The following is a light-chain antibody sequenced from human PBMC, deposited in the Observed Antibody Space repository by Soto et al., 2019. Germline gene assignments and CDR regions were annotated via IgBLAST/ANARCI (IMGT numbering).Light chain of an antibody. V-gene: IGKV3-20*01. Sequence: EIVLTQSPGTLSLSPGERATLSCRASQSVSAGYLAWYQQKPGQAPRLLIYGASSRATGIPDRFSGSGSGTDFTLTISRLEPEDFAVYYCQQYGSSPWTFGQGTNVDI. CDR3: QQYGSSPWT. J-gene: IGKJ1*01. CDR1: QSVSAGY. CDR2: GAS.